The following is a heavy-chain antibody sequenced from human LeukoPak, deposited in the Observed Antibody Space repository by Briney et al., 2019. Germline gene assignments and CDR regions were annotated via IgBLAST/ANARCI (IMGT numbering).Heavy chain of an antibody. V-gene: IGHV4-30-2*01. J-gene: IGHJ4*02. D-gene: IGHD3-22*01. Sequence: SETLSLTCAVSGGSISSGGYSWSWIRQPPGKGLEWIGYIYHSGSTYYNPSLKSRVTISVDTSKNQFSLKLSSVTAADTAVYYCAGGPYYDSSGHFNYFDYWGQGTLVTVSS. CDR2: IYHSGST. CDR3: AGGPYYDSSGHFNYFDY. CDR1: GGSISSGGYS.